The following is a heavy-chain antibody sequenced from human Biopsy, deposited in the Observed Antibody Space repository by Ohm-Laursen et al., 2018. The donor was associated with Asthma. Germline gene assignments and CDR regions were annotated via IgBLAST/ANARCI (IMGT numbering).Heavy chain of an antibody. Sequence: ASVSALCKFLAASFNIYVIGCVRQAPGQGLGWLGLFKSVFGNTTYPLKFQDRVTITADDSTSKVYMEMSSLRSEDTDVYYCARKAGSCISRTCYSLDFWGQGTLVTVSS. V-gene: IGHV1-69*13. CDR2: FKSVFGNT. CDR1: AASFNIYV. J-gene: IGHJ4*02. CDR3: ARKAGSCISRTCYSLDF. D-gene: IGHD2-2*01.